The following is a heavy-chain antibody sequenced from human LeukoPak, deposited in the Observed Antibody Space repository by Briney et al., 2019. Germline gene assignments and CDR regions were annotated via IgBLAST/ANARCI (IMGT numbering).Heavy chain of an antibody. J-gene: IGHJ4*02. CDR1: GFTFNSYS. V-gene: IGHV3-21*01. CDR2: ISRSSSYI. D-gene: IGHD2-15*01. CDR3: ARSRGGYCSGGSCYSGYYFDY. Sequence: GGSLRLSCAASGFTFNSYSMNWVRQAPGKGLEWVSSISRSSSYIYYADSVKGRFTISRDNAKNSLYLQMNSLRAEDTAVYYCARSRGGYCSGGSCYSGYYFDYWGQGTLFTVSS.